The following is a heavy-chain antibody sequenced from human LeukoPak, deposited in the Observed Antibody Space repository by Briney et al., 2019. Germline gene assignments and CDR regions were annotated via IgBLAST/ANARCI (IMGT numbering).Heavy chain of an antibody. V-gene: IGHV4-59*01. J-gene: IGHJ4*02. CDR3: ARVRPVAGTDY. Sequence: SETLSLTCTVSGGSIRSYYWSWIRQPPGKGLEWIGYIYYSGSTYYNPSLKSRVTISEDTSKNQFSLKLSSVTAADTAVYYCARVRPVAGTDYWGQGTLVTVSS. CDR2: IYYSGST. CDR1: GGSIRSYY. D-gene: IGHD6-19*01.